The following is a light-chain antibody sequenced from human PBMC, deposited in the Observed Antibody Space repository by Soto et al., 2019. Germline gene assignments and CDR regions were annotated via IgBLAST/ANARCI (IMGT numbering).Light chain of an antibody. Sequence: EIVLTQSNGTLSLSPGERATLSCRASQSVSISSFAWYQQKPGQAPRLLIYETSNRATGIPDRFSGSGSGTDFTLTISRLEPEDFAVYYCQQYLRFPLTFGGVTKV. CDR1: QSVSISS. J-gene: IGKJ4*01. CDR3: QQYLRFPLT. CDR2: ETS. V-gene: IGKV3-20*01.